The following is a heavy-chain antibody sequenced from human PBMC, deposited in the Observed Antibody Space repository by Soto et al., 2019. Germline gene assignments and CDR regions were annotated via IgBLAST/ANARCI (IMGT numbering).Heavy chain of an antibody. Sequence: LSLTCTVSGGSISTYYWTWIRQPPGKGLEWIGFIYYSGSTNYNPSLKSRVTMSVDTSRNQFSLQLNSVTPEDTAVYYCARERDPVVVTDYGMDVWGQGTTVTVSS. D-gene: IGHD2-15*01. CDR2: IYYSGST. J-gene: IGHJ6*02. CDR1: GGSISTYY. CDR3: ARERDPVVVTDYGMDV. V-gene: IGHV4-59*12.